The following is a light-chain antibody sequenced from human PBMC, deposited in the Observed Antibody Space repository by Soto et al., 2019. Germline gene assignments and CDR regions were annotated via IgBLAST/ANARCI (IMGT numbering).Light chain of an antibody. Sequence: EFVLTQSPGTLSLSPGERATLSCRVSQTVRNNYLAWYQQKPGQAPRLLIYDASTRATGIPARFSGSGSGTDFTLTISSLEPEDFAVYYCQQYGSSPPLTFGGGTKVDIK. J-gene: IGKJ4*01. V-gene: IGKV3-20*01. CDR3: QQYGSSPPLT. CDR1: QTVRNNY. CDR2: DAS.